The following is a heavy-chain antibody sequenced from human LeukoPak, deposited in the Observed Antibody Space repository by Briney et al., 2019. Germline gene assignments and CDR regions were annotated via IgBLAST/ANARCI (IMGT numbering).Heavy chain of an antibody. CDR1: GYTFTSHG. D-gene: IGHD6-19*01. J-gene: IGHJ3*02. CDR3: ARGAVSALDI. Sequence: ASVKVSCKASGYTFTSHGISWVRQAPGQGLEWMGWISPYSGNTNYAQKLQGRVAMTTDASTSTAYMEVRSLRSDDTAVYYCARGAVSALDIWGQGTMVTVSS. CDR2: ISPYSGNT. V-gene: IGHV1-18*01.